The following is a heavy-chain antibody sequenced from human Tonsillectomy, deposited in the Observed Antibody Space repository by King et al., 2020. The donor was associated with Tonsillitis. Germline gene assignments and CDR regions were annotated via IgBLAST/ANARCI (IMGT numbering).Heavy chain of an antibody. D-gene: IGHD2/OR15-2a*01. V-gene: IGHV1-2*02. CDR2: MNPNSGGT. CDR3: ARFSPKGYNSGMDV. Sequence: VQLVESGAEVKKLGASVKVSCKASGYTFTGYYMHWVRQAPGQGLEWMGWMNPNSGGTDSAQRFQGRVTMTRDTSISTAYMELSSLRSDDTAVYYCARFSPKGYNSGMDVWGQGTTVTVSS. CDR1: GYTFTGYY. J-gene: IGHJ6*02.